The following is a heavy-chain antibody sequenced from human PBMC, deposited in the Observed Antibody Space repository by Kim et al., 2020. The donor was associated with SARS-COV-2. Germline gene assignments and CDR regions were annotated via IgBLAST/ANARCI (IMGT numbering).Heavy chain of an antibody. D-gene: IGHD3-10*01. Sequence: KGRFTISRDNAKNTLYLQMNRLRAEDTAVYYCAKAGLGAYGSGSYQFDYWGQGTLVTVSS. V-gene: IGHV3-23*01. J-gene: IGHJ4*02. CDR3: AKAGLGAYGSGSYQFDY.